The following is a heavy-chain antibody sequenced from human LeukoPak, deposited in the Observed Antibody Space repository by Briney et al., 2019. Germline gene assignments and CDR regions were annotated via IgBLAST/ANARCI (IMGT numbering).Heavy chain of an antibody. CDR2: MNPNSGNT. CDR3: DSGSFDP. J-gene: IGHJ5*02. CDR1: GHTFTSYD. Sequence: ASVKVSCKASGHTFTSYDINWVRQATGQGLEWMGWMNPNSGNTAYAQKFQGRATMTRNTSISTAYMELSSLRSEDTAVYYYDSGSFDPWGQGTLVTVSS. V-gene: IGHV1-8*02.